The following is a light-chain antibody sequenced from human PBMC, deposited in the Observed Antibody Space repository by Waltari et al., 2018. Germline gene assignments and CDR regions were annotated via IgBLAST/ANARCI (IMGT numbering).Light chain of an antibody. CDR3: GTWDSSLTAEV. CDR2: DNF. CDR1: ASNIGRNY. V-gene: IGLV1-51*01. J-gene: IGLJ2*01. Sequence: QSVLTQPPSLSAAPGQTVTISCSGSASNIGRNYVSWYRQLPGTAPKLLIYDNFSRPSGIPDRFSGSKSGTSATLDITGLQTGDEADYYCGTWDSSLTAEVFGGGTKLTVL.